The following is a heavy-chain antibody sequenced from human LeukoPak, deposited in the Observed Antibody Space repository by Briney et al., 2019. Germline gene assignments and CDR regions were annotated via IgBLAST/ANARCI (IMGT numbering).Heavy chain of an antibody. CDR1: GFTFSSYG. CDR3: AKASSSWVGRRVRYYYYYGMDV. D-gene: IGHD6-13*01. J-gene: IGHJ6*02. Sequence: GGSLRLSCAASGFTFSSYGMHWVRQAPGKGLEWVAVISYDGSNKYYADSVKGRFTISRDDSKNTLYLQMNSLRAEDTAVYYCAKASSSWVGRRVRYYYYYGMDVWGQGTTVTVSS. V-gene: IGHV3-30*18. CDR2: ISYDGSNK.